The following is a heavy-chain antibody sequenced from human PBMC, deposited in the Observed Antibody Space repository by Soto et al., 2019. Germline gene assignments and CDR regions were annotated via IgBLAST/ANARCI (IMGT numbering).Heavy chain of an antibody. D-gene: IGHD3-10*01. CDR2: IYYIGNT. J-gene: IGHJ6*02. CDR3: ARGLRFRGFYGMDV. Sequence: QVQLQESGPGLVKPSQTLSLTCAVSGGSISSGGYYWSWIRQHPGKGLEWIGYIYYIGNTYYNPSHKRRVTISVDTSKNQFSLKQSSVTAADTAVYYCARGLRFRGFYGMDVWGQGTTVTVSS. V-gene: IGHV4-31*11. CDR1: GGSISSGGYY.